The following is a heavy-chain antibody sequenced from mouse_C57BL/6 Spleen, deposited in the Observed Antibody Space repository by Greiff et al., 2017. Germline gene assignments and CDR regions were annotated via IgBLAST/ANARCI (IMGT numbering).Heavy chain of an antibody. V-gene: IGHV1-66*01. CDR1: GYSFTSYY. D-gene: IGHD4-1*01. CDR3: ARTNWDVEDY. CDR2: IYPGSGNT. J-gene: IGHJ4*01. Sequence: QVQLQQSGPELVKPGASVKISCKASGYSFTSYYIHWVKQRPGQGLEWIGWIYPGSGNTKYNEKFKGKATLTADTSSSTAYMQLSSLTSEDSAVYYCARTNWDVEDYWGQGTSVTGSS.